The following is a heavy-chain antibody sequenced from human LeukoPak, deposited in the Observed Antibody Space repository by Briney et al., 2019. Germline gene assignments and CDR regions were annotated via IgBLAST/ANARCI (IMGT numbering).Heavy chain of an antibody. Sequence: PGRSLRLSCAASGFTFSSYGMHWVRQAPGKGLEWVAVIWYDGSNKYYADSVKGRFTISRDNSKNTLYLQMNSLRAEDTAVYYCARELGARPPHWFDPWGQGTLVTVSS. CDR2: IWYDGSNK. CDR3: ARELGARPPHWFDP. V-gene: IGHV3-33*01. J-gene: IGHJ5*02. D-gene: IGHD6-6*01. CDR1: GFTFSSYG.